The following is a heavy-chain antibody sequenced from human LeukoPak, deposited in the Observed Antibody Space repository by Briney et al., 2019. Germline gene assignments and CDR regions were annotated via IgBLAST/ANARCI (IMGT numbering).Heavy chain of an antibody. CDR2: INHSGST. CDR1: GGSISSSNW. Sequence: PSETLSLTCAVSGGSISSSNWWSWVRQPPGKGLEWIGEINHSGSTNYNPSLKSRVTISVDTSKNQFSLKLSSVTAADTAAYYCASNPVKNFDWLFKPYYYYGMDVWGQGTTVTVSS. J-gene: IGHJ6*02. CDR3: ASNPVKNFDWLFKPYYYYGMDV. V-gene: IGHV4-4*02. D-gene: IGHD3-9*01.